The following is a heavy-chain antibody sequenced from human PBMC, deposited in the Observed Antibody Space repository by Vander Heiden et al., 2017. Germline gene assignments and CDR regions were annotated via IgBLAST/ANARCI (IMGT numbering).Heavy chain of an antibody. CDR2: IGGSGIST. CDR1: GFTFNGYA. V-gene: IGHV3-23*01. CDR3: AKGGGWSTYYFDS. J-gene: IGHJ4*02. Sequence: EVQVLESGGGLVQPGGSLRLSCVASGFTFNGYAMSWIRQVPGKGPEWGSGIGGSGISTYYGDSVKGRFTISRDNSKNTLYLQMNSLRADDTALYYCAKGGGWSTYYFDSWGQGTLVTVSS. D-gene: IGHD6-19*01.